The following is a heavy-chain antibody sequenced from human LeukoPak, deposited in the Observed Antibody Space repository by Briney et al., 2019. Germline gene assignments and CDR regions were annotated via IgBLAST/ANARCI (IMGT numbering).Heavy chain of an antibody. CDR2: ISYDGSNK. Sequence: GGSLRLSCAASGFTFSSNGMHWVRQAPGKGLEWVAVISYDGSNKYYADSVKGRFTISRDNSKNTLYLQMNSVRAEDTAVYYCAKDPHFDRIAAAGAFDYWGQGTLVTVSS. J-gene: IGHJ4*02. CDR3: AKDPHFDRIAAAGAFDY. V-gene: IGHV3-30*18. CDR1: GFTFSSNG. D-gene: IGHD6-13*01.